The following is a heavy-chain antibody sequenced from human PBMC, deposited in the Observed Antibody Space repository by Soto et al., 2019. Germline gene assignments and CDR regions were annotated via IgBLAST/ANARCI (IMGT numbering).Heavy chain of an antibody. Sequence: AETLSLTCTVSGGSVTNSSYYWGWIRQSPGKGLEWIGRVYYRGRSYSKSSVKSRVTISVDTSKNQFSLNLNSVTASDTAVDFCGSQRTTAISQAYLDYWGPGALVTVSS. CDR1: GGSVTNSSYY. CDR3: GSQRTTAISQAYLDY. V-gene: IGHV4-39*01. J-gene: IGHJ4*02. CDR2: VYYRGRS. D-gene: IGHD1-1*01.